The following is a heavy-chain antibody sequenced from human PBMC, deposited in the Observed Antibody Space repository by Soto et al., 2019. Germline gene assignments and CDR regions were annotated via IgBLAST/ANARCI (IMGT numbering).Heavy chain of an antibody. V-gene: IGHV3-23*01. D-gene: IGHD1-26*01. CDR1: GFTFSSYA. CDR3: AKQPPNRRVGATSGMDC. CDR2: ISAGGGTT. J-gene: IGHJ4*02. Sequence: VQLLESGGGLVQPGGSLRLSCAASGFTFSSYAMTWVRQAPGKGLEWVSLISAGGGTTYYADSVKGRFTISRDNSKSTLYLQMNSLRADDTAIYYCAKQPPNRRVGATSGMDCWGQGTLVTVSS.